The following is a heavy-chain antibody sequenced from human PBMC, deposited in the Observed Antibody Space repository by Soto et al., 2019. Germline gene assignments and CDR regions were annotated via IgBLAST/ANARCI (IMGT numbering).Heavy chain of an antibody. J-gene: IGHJ4*02. V-gene: IGHV3-64*01. CDR1: GFTFSSYA. CDR3: ARGSNGYHFDY. CDR2: ISSNGGST. Sequence: EVQPVESGGGLVQPGGSLGLSCAASGFTFSSYAMHWVRQAPGKGLEYVSVISSNGGSTYYANSVKGRFTISRDNSKNTLYLQMGSLRAEDMAVYYCARGSNGYHFDYWGQGTLVTVSS. D-gene: IGHD5-12*01.